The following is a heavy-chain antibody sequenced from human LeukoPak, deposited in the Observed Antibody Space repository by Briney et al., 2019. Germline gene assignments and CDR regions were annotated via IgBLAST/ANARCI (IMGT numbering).Heavy chain of an antibody. J-gene: IGHJ4*02. V-gene: IGHV3-30*01. CDR2: ISYDGSNK. D-gene: IGHD2-2*01. CDR3: ARVVSTSCLDY. CDR1: GFTFSSYA. Sequence: GGSLRLSCAASGFTFSSYAMHWVRQAPGKGLEWVAVISYDGSNKYFADSVKGRFTISRDNSKNTLYLQMNSLRTEDTAVYNCARVVSTSCLDYWGQETLVTVSS.